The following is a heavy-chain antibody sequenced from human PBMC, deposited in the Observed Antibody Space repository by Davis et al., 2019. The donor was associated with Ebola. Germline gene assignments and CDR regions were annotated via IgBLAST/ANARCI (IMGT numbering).Heavy chain of an antibody. CDR1: GYTFTSYG. J-gene: IGHJ6*02. CDR2: ISAYNGNT. Sequence: AASVKVSCKASGYTFTSYGISWVRQAPGQGLEWMGWISAYNGNTNYAQKLQGRVTMTTDTSTSTAYMELRSLRSDDTAVYYCARGGTVTTGIYYYYYGMDVWGQGTTVTVSS. D-gene: IGHD4-11*01. CDR3: ARGGTVTTGIYYYYYGMDV. V-gene: IGHV1-18*01.